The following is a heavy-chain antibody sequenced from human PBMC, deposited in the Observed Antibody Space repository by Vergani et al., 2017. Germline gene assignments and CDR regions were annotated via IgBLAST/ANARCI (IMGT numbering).Heavy chain of an antibody. J-gene: IGHJ6*03. CDR2: ISSSSSYT. Sequence: QVQLVESGGGLVKPGGSLRLSCAASGFTFSDYYMSWIRQAPGKGLEWVSYISSSSSYTNYADSVKGRFTISRDNAKNSLYLQMNSLRAEDTAVYYCARDRRGSYYGSGSYYDYYYYMDVWGKGPTVTVSS. CDR3: ARDRRGSYYGSGSYYDYYYYMDV. CDR1: GFTFSDYY. V-gene: IGHV3-11*06. D-gene: IGHD3-10*01.